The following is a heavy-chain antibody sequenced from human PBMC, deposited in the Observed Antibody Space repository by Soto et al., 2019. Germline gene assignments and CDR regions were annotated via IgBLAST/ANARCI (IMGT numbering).Heavy chain of an antibody. CDR1: GASITTNYW. V-gene: IGHV4-4*02. J-gene: IGHJ5*02. D-gene: IGHD2-15*01. Sequence: QVQLQESGPGLVKPSGTLSLTCAVSGASITTNYWWGWVRQSPGKGLEWIGEIYHSGSTKYNPSLKSRVTISVDKSKNQFSLTVTSVTAADTAVYYCVRVVGAAHLPNWFDPWGQGTLVTVSS. CDR2: IYHSGST. CDR3: VRVVGAAHLPNWFDP.